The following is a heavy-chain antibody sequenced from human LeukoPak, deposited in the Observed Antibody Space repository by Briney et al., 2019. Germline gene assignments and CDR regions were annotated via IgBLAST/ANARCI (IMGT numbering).Heavy chain of an antibody. D-gene: IGHD4-17*01. J-gene: IGHJ6*02. CDR1: GDSISTYY. CDR3: ARQRRHGDYYYYYGVDV. V-gene: IGHV4-59*08. Sequence: SETLSLTCTVSGDSISTYYWSWIRQPPGNGLEWIGYIHYSGGTNYNPSLKSRVTISVDTPKNQFSLRLSSVTAADTAVYYCARQRRHGDYYYYYGVDVWGQGTTVTVSS. CDR2: IHYSGGT.